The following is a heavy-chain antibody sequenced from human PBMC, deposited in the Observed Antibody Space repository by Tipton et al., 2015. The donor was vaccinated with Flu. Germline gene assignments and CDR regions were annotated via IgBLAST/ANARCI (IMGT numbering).Heavy chain of an antibody. D-gene: IGHD3-3*01. CDR1: GGSISSYY. V-gene: IGHV4-4*07. Sequence: TLSLTCTVTGGSISSYYWSWIRQPAGKGLEWIGRIYTSGSTNYNPSLKSRVTMSVDTSKNQFSLKLISVTAADTAVYYCARDLSLPIIRFVEWFDAFDIWGQGTMVTVSS. CDR2: IYTSGST. J-gene: IGHJ3*02. CDR3: ARDLSLPIIRFVEWFDAFDI.